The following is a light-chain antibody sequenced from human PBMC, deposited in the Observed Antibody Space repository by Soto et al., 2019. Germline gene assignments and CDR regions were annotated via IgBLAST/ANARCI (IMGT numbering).Light chain of an antibody. CDR2: GAS. V-gene: IGKV3-20*01. Sequence: EIVLTQSPGTLSLSSGERATLSCRASQSVSDNYLAWYQQKPGQAPRLLIYGASSRAAGIPDRFSGSGSGPDFTLTISRLGPEDVAVYFCQQYGSSPWTFGHGTKVEIK. J-gene: IGKJ1*01. CDR3: QQYGSSPWT. CDR1: QSVSDNY.